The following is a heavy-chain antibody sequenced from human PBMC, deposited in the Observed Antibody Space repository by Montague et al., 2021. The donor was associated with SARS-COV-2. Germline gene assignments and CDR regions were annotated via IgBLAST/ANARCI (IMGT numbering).Heavy chain of an antibody. CDR3: ASGADDYYYAMDV. CDR2: VYYSGST. Sequence: SETLSLTCTVSSGSISTCYWSWIRQPPGKGLEWMGYVYYSGSTNYNPSLKSRVTISVDTSKNQFSLKLRSVTAADTAVYYCASGADDYYYAMDVWGQGTTVTVSS. J-gene: IGHJ6*02. D-gene: IGHD3-10*01. V-gene: IGHV4-59*01. CDR1: SGSISTCY.